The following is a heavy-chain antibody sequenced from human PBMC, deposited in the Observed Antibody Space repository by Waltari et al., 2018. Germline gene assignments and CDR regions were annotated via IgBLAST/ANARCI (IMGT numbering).Heavy chain of an antibody. Sequence: VQLVEAGGGGVQPGRSLRLSCAASGFTFSSYAMQWIRPAPGKGLEWVAVISDDGSNKYYADSVKGRFTISRDKSKNTLYLQMNSLRAEDTAVYYCARWGGSFDYWGQGTLVTVSS. CDR2: ISDDGSNK. V-gene: IGHV3-30-3*01. CDR1: GFTFSSYA. CDR3: ARWGGSFDY. D-gene: IGHD3-16*01. J-gene: IGHJ4*02.